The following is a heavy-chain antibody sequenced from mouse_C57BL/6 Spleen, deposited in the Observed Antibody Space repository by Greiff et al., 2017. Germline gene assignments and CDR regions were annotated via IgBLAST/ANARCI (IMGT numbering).Heavy chain of an antibody. CDR2: INPGSGGT. D-gene: IGHD2-5*01. Sequence: QVQLQQSGAELVRPGTSVKVSCKASGYAFTNYLIEWVKQRPGQGLEWIGVINPGSGGTNYNEKFKGKATLTADKSSSTAYMQLSNLTSEDSAVYFCARRDYYSNYGYFDYWGQGTTLTVSS. J-gene: IGHJ2*01. CDR3: ARRDYYSNYGYFDY. CDR1: GYAFTNYL. V-gene: IGHV1-54*01.